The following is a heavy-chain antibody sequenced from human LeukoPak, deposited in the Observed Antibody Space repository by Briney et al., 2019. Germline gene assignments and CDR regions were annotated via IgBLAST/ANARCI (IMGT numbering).Heavy chain of an antibody. CDR1: GYTLTELS. V-gene: IGHV1-24*01. J-gene: IGHJ6*02. CDR2: FYPEDGET. CDR3: ATGKSIVADYYYYGMDV. D-gene: IGHD3-22*01. Sequence: GASVTVSCKVSGYTLTELSMHWVRQAPGKGLEWMGGFYPEDGETIYAQKFQGRVTMTEDTSTDTAYMELSSLRSEDTAVYYCATGKSIVADYYYYGMDVWGQGTTVTVSS.